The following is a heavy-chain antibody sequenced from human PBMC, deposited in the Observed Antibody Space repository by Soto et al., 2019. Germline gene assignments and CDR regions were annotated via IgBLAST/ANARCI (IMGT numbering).Heavy chain of an antibody. CDR2: ISAYNGNT. D-gene: IGHD1-26*01. CDR1: GYTFTSYG. V-gene: IGHV1-18*01. CDR3: AKYSGSYGYFDY. Sequence: ASVKVSCKASGYTFTSYGISWVRQAPGQGLEWMGWISAYNGNTNYAQKLQGRVTMTTDTSTSTAYMELRSLRSDDAAVYYCAKYSGSYGYFDYWGQGTLVTVSS. J-gene: IGHJ4*02.